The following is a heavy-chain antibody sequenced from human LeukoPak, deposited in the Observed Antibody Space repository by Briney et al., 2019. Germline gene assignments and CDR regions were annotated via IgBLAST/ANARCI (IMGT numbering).Heavy chain of an antibody. V-gene: IGHV4-59*01. J-gene: IGHJ4*02. CDR1: DGSFSHYF. CDR2: VYYSGST. Sequence: SETLSLTCTVSDGSFSHYFWTWIQQPPGKGLEWIGYVYYSGSTNYNPSLKSRVTMSVDTSKNHFSLNLSSVTAADTAVYYCARGLAATGTDYWGQGTLVTVSS. CDR3: ARGLAATGTDY. D-gene: IGHD6-13*01.